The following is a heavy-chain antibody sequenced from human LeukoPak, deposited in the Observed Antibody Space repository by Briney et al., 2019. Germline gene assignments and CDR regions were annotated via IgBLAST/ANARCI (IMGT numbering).Heavy chain of an antibody. CDR1: GNYW. V-gene: IGHV3-74*01. Sequence: GGSLRLSCVASGNYWMHWVRQAPGRGLVWVSHINSDGSWTSYADSVKGRFTISKDNAKNTVYLQMNSLRAEDTAVYYCVSFYETYWGRGTLVTVSS. J-gene: IGHJ4*02. CDR3: VSFYETY. CDR2: INSDGSWT. D-gene: IGHD2/OR15-2a*01.